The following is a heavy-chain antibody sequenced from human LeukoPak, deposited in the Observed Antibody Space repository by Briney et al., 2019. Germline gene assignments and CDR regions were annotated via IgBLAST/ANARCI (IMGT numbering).Heavy chain of an antibody. CDR1: GFTFSSYA. V-gene: IGHV3-23*01. Sequence: GGSLRLSCAASGFTFSSYAMSWVRQAPGKGLEWVSAISGSGGSTYYADSVKGRFTISRDNSKNTLYLQMNSLRAEDTAVYYCAKRDYGDYKRIYFDYWGQGTLVTVSS. CDR3: AKRDYGDYKRIYFDY. CDR2: ISGSGGST. J-gene: IGHJ4*02. D-gene: IGHD4-17*01.